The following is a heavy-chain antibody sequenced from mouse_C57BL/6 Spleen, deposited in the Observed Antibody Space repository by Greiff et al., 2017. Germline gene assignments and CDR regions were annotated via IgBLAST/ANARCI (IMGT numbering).Heavy chain of an antibody. V-gene: IGHV1-55*01. CDR2: IYPGSGST. D-gene: IGHD2-1*01. CDR1: GYTFTSYW. CDR3: AIAYLLPPWVAY. Sequence: QVQLQQPGAELVKPGASVKMSCKASGYTFTSYWITWVKQRPGQGLAWIGDIYPGSGSTNYNEKFKSKATLTVDTSSCTAYMRLRSLTSEDSSVYYCAIAYLLPPWVAYWGQGTLVTVSA. J-gene: IGHJ3*01.